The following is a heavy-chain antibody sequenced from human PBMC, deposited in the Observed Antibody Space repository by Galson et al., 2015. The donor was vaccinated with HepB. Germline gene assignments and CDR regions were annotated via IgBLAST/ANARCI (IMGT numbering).Heavy chain of an antibody. V-gene: IGHV3-48*01. J-gene: IGHJ4*02. Sequence: SLRLSCAASGFTFSSYSMNWVRQAPGKGLEWVSYISSSSTIYYADSVKGRFTISRDNAKNSLYLQMNSLRAEDTAVYYCARDRGYYDSSGYRSYFDYWGQGTLVTVSS. D-gene: IGHD3-22*01. CDR2: ISSSSTI. CDR1: GFTFSSYS. CDR3: ARDRGYYDSSGYRSYFDY.